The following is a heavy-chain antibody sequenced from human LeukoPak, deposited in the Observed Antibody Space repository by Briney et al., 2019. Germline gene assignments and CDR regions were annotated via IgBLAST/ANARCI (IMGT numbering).Heavy chain of an antibody. CDR2: ISYDGSYK. Sequence: GGSLRLSCAASGFTLSSYAMHWVRQAPGKGLEWVAVISYDGSYKYYADSVKGRFTISRDDLENTPHLQMNSLRSEDTAVYYCARDSGYVHYWGQGTLVTVSS. V-gene: IGHV3-30*03. J-gene: IGHJ4*02. CDR3: ARDSGYVHY. CDR1: GFTLSSYA. D-gene: IGHD1-26*01.